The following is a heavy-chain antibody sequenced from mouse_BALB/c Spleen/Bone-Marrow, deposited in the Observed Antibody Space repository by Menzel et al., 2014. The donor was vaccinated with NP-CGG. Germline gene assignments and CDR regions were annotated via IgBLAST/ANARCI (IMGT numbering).Heavy chain of an antibody. V-gene: IGHV1-14*01. J-gene: IGHJ2*01. CDR2: INPYNDGT. CDR3: ARGGGHSFDY. Sequence: VQLKQSGPELVKPGASVKMSCKASGYTFTSYILHWVKQKPGQGLEWIGYINPYNDGTKYNEKFKGKATLTSDKFSSAPYMELRSVTSEGSAVYYCARGGGHSFDYSGQGTTLTVSS. CDR1: GYTFTSYI.